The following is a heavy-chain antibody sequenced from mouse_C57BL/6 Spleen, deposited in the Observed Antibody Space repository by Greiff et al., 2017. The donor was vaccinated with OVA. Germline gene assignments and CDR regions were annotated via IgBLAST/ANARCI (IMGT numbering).Heavy chain of an antibody. J-gene: IGHJ2*01. CDR2: IYPGDGDT. CDR3: ARQGITTVVGGYFDY. D-gene: IGHD1-1*01. V-gene: IGHV1-82*01. CDR1: GYAFSSSW. Sequence: QVQLQQSGPELVKPGASVKISCKASGYAFSSSWMNWVKQRPGKGLEWIGRIYPGDGDTNYNGKFKGKATLTADKSSSTAYMQLSSLTSEDSAVYFCARQGITTVVGGYFDYWGQGTTLTVSS.